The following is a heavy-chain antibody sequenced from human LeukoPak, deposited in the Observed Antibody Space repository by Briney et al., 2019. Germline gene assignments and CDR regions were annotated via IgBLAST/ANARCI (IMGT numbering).Heavy chain of an antibody. CDR2: IIPIFGTA. Sequence: SVKVSCKASGYTFTSYYMHWVRQAPGQGLEWMGWIIPIFGTANYAQKFQGRVTITADESTSTAYMELSSLRSEDTAVYYCARGSQGDAFDIWGQGTMVTVSS. V-gene: IGHV1-69*13. J-gene: IGHJ3*02. CDR3: ARGSQGDAFDI. CDR1: GYTFTSYY.